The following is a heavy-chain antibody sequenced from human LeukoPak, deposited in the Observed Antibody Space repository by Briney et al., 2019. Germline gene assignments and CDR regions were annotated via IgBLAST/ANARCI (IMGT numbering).Heavy chain of an antibody. CDR3: ARSVCSGGSCYLFDY. CDR1: GESFSGYY. V-gene: IGHV4-34*01. D-gene: IGHD2-15*01. Sequence: SETLSLTCAVYGESFSGYYWSWIRQPPGKGLEWIGEINHSGSTNYNPSLKGRVTISVDTSKNQFSLKLSSVTAADTAVYYCARSVCSGGSCYLFDYWGQGTLVTVSS. J-gene: IGHJ4*02. CDR2: INHSGST.